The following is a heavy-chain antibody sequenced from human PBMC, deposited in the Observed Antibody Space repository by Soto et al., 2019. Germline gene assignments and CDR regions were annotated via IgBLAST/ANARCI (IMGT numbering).Heavy chain of an antibody. Sequence: GGSLRLSCAASGFTVSSDYMSWVRQVPGKGLEWVSVIYSGGTTYYADSVKGRFTISRDNSKNTLYLEMNSLRAEDTAIYYCARTTSYWGQGTLVTVSS. D-gene: IGHD4-17*01. J-gene: IGHJ4*02. CDR1: GFTVSSDY. V-gene: IGHV3-53*01. CDR3: ARTTSY. CDR2: IYSGGTT.